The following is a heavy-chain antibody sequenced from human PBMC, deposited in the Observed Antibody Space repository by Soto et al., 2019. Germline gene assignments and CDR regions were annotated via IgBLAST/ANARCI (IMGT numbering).Heavy chain of an antibody. CDR3: TREASAVISLDF. CDR1: GYIFTAHS. CDR2: FNPNSGDT. Sequence: GASVKVSCKASGYIFTAHSMHWVRQAPGQGLEWVGWFNPNSGDTIYAQKFQGRVTLTRDTSISTAYMELYSLRSDDTAVYYCTREASAVISLDFCGQRTLVTVSS. V-gene: IGHV1-2*02. D-gene: IGHD6-19*01. J-gene: IGHJ4*02.